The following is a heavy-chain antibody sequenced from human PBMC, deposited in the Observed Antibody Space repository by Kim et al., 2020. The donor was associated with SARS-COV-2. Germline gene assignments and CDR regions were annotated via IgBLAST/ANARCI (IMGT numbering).Heavy chain of an antibody. CDR3: ERGSSKGYY. J-gene: IGHJ4*02. V-gene: IGHV3-48*03. D-gene: IGHD2-15*01. CDR2: TI. Sequence: TIYYADSVKGLFTISRDNAKNSLYLHMNSLSAEDAAVYFCERGSSKGYYWGEGTLVTVS.